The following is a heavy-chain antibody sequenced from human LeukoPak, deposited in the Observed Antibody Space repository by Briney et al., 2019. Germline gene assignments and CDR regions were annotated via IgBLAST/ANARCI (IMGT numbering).Heavy chain of an antibody. V-gene: IGHV4-39*01. J-gene: IGHJ4*02. CDR1: GGSISSSSYY. CDR3: ARRNCRSTSCEYFDY. CDR2: IYYSGST. Sequence: SETLSLTCTVSGGSISSSSYYWGWIRQPPGKGLEWIARIYYSGSTYYNPSLKSRVTISVDTSKNQFSLNLNSVTAADTAVYYCARRNCRSTSCEYFDYWGQGTLVTVSS. D-gene: IGHD2-2*01.